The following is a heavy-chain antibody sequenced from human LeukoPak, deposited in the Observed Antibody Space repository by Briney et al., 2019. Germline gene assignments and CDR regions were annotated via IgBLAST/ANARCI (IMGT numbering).Heavy chain of an antibody. CDR2: IHHDGRI. D-gene: IGHD3-16*02. CDR3: ARSHDHLWGNYPDY. V-gene: IGHV4/OR15-8*01. J-gene: IGHJ4*02. Sequence: SETLSLTCDDSGGSIDSTNWWNWVRQPPGKGLEWIGEIHHDGRINYNPSLKSRVTLSVDKSKNQFSLRLNSVTAADTAMYYCARSHDHLWGNYPDYWGQGTLVTVSS. CDR1: GGSIDSTNW.